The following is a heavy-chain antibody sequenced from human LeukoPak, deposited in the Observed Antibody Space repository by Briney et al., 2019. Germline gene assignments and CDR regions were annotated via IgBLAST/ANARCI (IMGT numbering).Heavy chain of an antibody. CDR2: IHPGDSNT. Sequence: GESLKISCKGSGYSFTNYWIAWVRQMPGKGLEWMGIIHPGDSNTRYSPSFQGQVAISVDKSNTTAYLQWSSLKASDTAVYYCATGRYCSGTTCYSSLDFWGQGTLVTVSS. V-gene: IGHV5-51*01. D-gene: IGHD2-15*01. J-gene: IGHJ4*02. CDR1: GYSFTNYW. CDR3: ATGRYCSGTTCYSSLDF.